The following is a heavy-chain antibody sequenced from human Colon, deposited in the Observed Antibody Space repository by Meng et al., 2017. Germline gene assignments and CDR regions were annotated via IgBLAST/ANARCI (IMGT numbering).Heavy chain of an antibody. Sequence: SETLSLTCSVSGGSINNDYWSWTRQPPGKSLEWLGFIQSSGTTNYKPSLESRVTLSVDTSKNQFSLKMTSMSAGDTAVYYCARGGASSKPFNYWGQGMLVTVSS. CDR1: GGSINNDY. CDR2: IQSSGTT. J-gene: IGHJ4*03. D-gene: IGHD6-13*01. CDR3: ARGGASSKPFNY. V-gene: IGHV4-59*01.